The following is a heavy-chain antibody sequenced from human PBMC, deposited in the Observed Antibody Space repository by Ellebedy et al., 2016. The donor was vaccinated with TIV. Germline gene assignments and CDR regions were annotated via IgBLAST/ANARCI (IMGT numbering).Heavy chain of an antibody. CDR2: INPSGGST. CDR1: GYTFTSYY. CDR3: ARERIAVAGTNYYYYGMDV. D-gene: IGHD6-19*01. Sequence: ASVKVSCKASGYTFTSYYMHWVRQAPGQGLEWMGIINPSGGSTSYARKLQGRVTMTRDTSTSTVYMELSSLRSEDTAVYYRARERIAVAGTNYYYYGMDVWGQGTTVTVSS. V-gene: IGHV1-46*04. J-gene: IGHJ6*02.